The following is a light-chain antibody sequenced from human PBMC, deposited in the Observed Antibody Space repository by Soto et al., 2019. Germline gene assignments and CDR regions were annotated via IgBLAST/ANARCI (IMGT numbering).Light chain of an antibody. V-gene: IGKV1-39*01. CDR2: GAS. Sequence: DIQMTQSPSSLSASVGARVTITCRASESIIDYLNWYQQKPGKAPKLLIYGASSLQSEVPSRFSGSESGTDFTRTISSLQPEDFATYYCQQSYSTPFTFGQGAKLEI. J-gene: IGKJ2*01. CDR3: QQSYSTPFT. CDR1: ESIIDY.